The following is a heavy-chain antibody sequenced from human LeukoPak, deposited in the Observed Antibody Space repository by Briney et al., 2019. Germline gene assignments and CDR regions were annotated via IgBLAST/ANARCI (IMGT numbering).Heavy chain of an antibody. CDR2: IYYSGST. D-gene: IGHD5/OR15-5a*01. CDR1: GGSVNSGSYY. V-gene: IGHV4-61*01. J-gene: IGHJ4*02. Sequence: SETLSLTCTVSGGSVNSGSYYWNWIRQPPGKGLEWIGYIYYSGSTNYNPSLKSRVTISVDTSKNQFSLKLSSVTAADTAVYYCAGAGGSTYVYYFDYWGQGTLVTVSS. CDR3: AGAGGSTYVYYFDY.